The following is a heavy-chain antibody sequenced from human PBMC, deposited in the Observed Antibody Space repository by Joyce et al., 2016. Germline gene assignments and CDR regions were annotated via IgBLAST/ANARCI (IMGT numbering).Heavy chain of an antibody. CDR1: GFIFSSKE. D-gene: IGHD6-19*01. Sequence: EVQLVESGGGLVQPGGSLILSCVAYGFIFSSKEMNWVRQASGKGLEWSAYISRSGDLIHYADSVRGRFTISRDNAGSALYLQMESLRAEDTAMYYCASPSGAVWGQGSLVTVSS. J-gene: IGHJ4*02. CDR2: ISRSGDLI. CDR3: ASPSGAV. V-gene: IGHV3-48*03.